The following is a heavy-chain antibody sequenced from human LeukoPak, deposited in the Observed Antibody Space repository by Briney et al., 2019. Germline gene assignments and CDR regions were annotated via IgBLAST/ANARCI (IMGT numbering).Heavy chain of an antibody. J-gene: IGHJ4*02. CDR2: INPSGGST. V-gene: IGHV1-46*01. CDR1: GYTFTSYY. CDR3: ARDGDDYGGKLPFDY. Sequence: ASVKVSCKASGYTFTSYYMHWVRQAPGQGLEWMGIINPSGGSTSYAQKFQGRVTMTRDTSTSTVYMELSSLRSEDTPVYYCARDGDDYGGKLPFDYWGQGTLVTVSS. D-gene: IGHD4-23*01.